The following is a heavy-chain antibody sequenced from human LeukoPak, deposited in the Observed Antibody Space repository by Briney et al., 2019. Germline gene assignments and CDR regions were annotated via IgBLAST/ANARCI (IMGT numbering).Heavy chain of an antibody. J-gene: IGHJ5*02. V-gene: IGHV5-51*01. D-gene: IGHD2-15*01. CDR3: ARQEYCSGGSCYTWFDP. CDR2: IYPADSDI. Sequence: GESLKISCKGSGYSINNYWIGWVRQMPGRGLEWLGIIYPADSDIRYSPSFQGQVTISADKSISTAYLQWSSLKASDTAMYYCARQEYCSGGSCYTWFDPWGQGTLVTVSS. CDR1: GYSINNYW.